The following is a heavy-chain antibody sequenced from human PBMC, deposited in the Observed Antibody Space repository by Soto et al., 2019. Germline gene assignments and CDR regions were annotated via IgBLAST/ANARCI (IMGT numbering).Heavy chain of an antibody. CDR3: XXXXXQYGSGPDLIHNWXDP. V-gene: IGHV4-59*01. D-gene: IGHD3-10*01. CDR1: GGSISSYY. J-gene: IGHJ5*02. Sequence: QVQLQESGPGLVKPSETLSLTCTVSGGSISSYYWSWIRQPPEKGLEWIAYIYYSGNTKYNPSLKSRVTTSVDTSKNQFSLQLPSVTAADTAVYYCXXXXXQYGSGPDLIHNWXDPWGQGT. CDR2: IYYSGNT.